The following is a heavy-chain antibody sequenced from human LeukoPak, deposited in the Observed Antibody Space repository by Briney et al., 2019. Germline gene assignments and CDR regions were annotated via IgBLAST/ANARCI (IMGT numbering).Heavy chain of an antibody. Sequence: GGSLRLSCAASGFTFSSYSMNWVRQAPGTGLEWVSSISGSSSYIYYADSMKGRFTISRDNAKNSLYLQMSSLRAEDTAVYYCARRPEMTTVTTFDYWGQGILVTVSS. V-gene: IGHV3-21*01. D-gene: IGHD4-17*01. CDR3: ARRPEMTTVTTFDY. CDR2: ISGSSSYI. CDR1: GFTFSSYS. J-gene: IGHJ4*02.